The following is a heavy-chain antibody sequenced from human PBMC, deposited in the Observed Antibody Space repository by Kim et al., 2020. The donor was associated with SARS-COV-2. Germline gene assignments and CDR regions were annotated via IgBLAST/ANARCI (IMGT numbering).Heavy chain of an antibody. V-gene: IGHV4-39*01. CDR2: IYYSGST. J-gene: IGHJ6*02. Sequence: SETLSLTCTVSGGSISSSSYYWGWIRQPPGKGLEWIGSIYYSGSTYYNPSLKSRVTISVDTSKNQFSLKLSSVTAAATAVYYCARQSGIAVAGTRGGMDVWGQGTTVTVSS. CDR3: ARQSGIAVAGTRGGMDV. CDR1: GGSISSSSYY. D-gene: IGHD6-19*01.